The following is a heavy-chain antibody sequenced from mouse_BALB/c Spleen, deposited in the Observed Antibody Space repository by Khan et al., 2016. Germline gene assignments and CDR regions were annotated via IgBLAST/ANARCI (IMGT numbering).Heavy chain of an antibody. J-gene: IGHJ4*01. CDR2: IYPGDGDT. V-gene: IGHV1-80*01. CDR3: ARRAMDY. CDR1: GYAFSSYW. Sequence: VQLQESGAELVRPGSLVKISCKASGYAFSSYWMIWVKQRPGQGLEWIGQIYPGDGDTHYNGKVKGKATLTADKSSSTAYMQLSSLTSEDSAVYFCARRAMDYWGQGTSVTVSS.